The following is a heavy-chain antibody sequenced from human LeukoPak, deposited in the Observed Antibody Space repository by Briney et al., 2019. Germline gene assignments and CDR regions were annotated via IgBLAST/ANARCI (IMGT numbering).Heavy chain of an antibody. Sequence: ASVKVSCKASGYTFTGYYMHWVRQAPGQGLVWMGWINPNSGGTNYAQKFQGRVTMTRDTSISTAYMELSRLRSDDTAVYYCASSGYSSSWYSETRSHYYYYYMDVWGKGTTVTVSS. CDR1: GYTFTGYY. CDR2: INPNSGGT. D-gene: IGHD6-13*01. V-gene: IGHV1-2*02. J-gene: IGHJ6*03. CDR3: ASSGYSSSWYSETRSHYYYYYMDV.